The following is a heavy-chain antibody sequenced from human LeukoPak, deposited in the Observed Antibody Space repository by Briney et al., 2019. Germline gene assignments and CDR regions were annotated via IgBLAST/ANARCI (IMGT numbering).Heavy chain of an antibody. CDR1: GFTFSSYW. Sequence: PGGSLRLSCAASGFTFSSYWMSWVRQAPGKGLEWVANIKQDGSEKYYVDSVKGRFTISRDNAKNSLYLQMNSLRAEDTAVYYWARVSWAGRGYSYGYTIQYYYVRDVGGQGTTVTVSS. CDR3: ARVSWAGRGYSYGYTIQYYYVRDV. D-gene: IGHD5-18*01. J-gene: IGHJ6*02. V-gene: IGHV3-7*03. CDR2: IKQDGSEK.